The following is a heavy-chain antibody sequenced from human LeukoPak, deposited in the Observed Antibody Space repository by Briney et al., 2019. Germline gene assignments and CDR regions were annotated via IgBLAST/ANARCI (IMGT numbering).Heavy chain of an antibody. CDR1: GFTFSSYS. V-gene: IGHV3-21*01. Sequence: GGSLRLSCAASGFTFSSYSMNWVRQAPGKGLEWVSSITSSSSYIYYADSVKGRFTISRDNAKNSLYLQMNSLRVEDTAVYYCARDATTELGTVYMDVWGKGTTVTISS. J-gene: IGHJ6*03. CDR3: ARDATTELGTVYMDV. D-gene: IGHD4-17*01. CDR2: ITSSSSYI.